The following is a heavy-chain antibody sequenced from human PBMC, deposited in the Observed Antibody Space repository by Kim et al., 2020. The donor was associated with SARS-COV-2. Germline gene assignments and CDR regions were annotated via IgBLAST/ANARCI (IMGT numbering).Heavy chain of an antibody. V-gene: IGHV4-59*08. J-gene: IGHJ4*01. CDR1: GGSINNYY. CDR2: IYYSGST. Sequence: SETLSLTCTVSGGSINNYYWSWIRQPPGKGLEWIGYIYYSGSTNYNPSLKSRVTISVDTSKNQFSLKLSSVTAADTAVYYCARHGPGIQLWLKEYYFDY. D-gene: IGHD5-18*01. CDR3: ARHGPGIQLWLKEYYFDY.